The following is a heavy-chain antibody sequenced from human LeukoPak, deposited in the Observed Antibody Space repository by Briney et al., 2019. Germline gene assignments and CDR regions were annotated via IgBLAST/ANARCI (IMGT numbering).Heavy chain of an antibody. CDR3: EELGITMIGGV. D-gene: IGHD3-10*02. CDR2: ISSSGSTI. J-gene: IGHJ6*04. CDR1: GFTFSSYE. Sequence: GGSLRLSCAASGFTFSSYEMNWVRQAPGKGLEWVSYISSSGSTIYYADSVKGRFTISRGNAKNSLYLQMNSLRAEDTAVYYCEELGITMIGGVWGKGTTVTISS. V-gene: IGHV3-48*03.